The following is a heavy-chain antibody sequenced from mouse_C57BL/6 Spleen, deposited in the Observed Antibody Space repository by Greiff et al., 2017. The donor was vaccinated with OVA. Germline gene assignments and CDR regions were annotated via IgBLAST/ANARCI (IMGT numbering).Heavy chain of an antibody. CDR3: AREWDGNYKYFDV. D-gene: IGHD2-1*01. J-gene: IGHJ1*03. V-gene: IGHV3-6*01. Sequence: EVHLVESGPGLVKPSQSLSLTCSVTGYSITSGYYWNWIRQFPGNKLEWMGYISYDGSNNYNPSLKNRISITRDTSKNQFFLKLNSVTTEDTATYYCAREWDGNYKYFDVWGTGTTVTVSS. CDR1: GYSITSGYY. CDR2: ISYDGSN.